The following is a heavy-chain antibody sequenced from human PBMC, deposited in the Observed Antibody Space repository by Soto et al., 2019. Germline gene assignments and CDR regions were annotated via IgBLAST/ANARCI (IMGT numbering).Heavy chain of an antibody. Sequence: GGSLRLSCAASGFTFSSYSMNWARQAPGKGLEWVSSISSSSSYIYYADSVKGRFTISRDNAKNSLYLQMNSLRGEDTAVYYCASKDSGDSTFDYWGQGTLVTAPQ. CDR2: ISSSSSYI. CDR1: GFTFSSYS. V-gene: IGHV3-21*01. CDR3: ASKDSGDSTFDY. D-gene: IGHD3-10*01. J-gene: IGHJ4*02.